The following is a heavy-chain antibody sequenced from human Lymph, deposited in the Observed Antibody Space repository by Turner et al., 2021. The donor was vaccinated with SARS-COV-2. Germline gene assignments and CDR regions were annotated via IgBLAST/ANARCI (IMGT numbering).Heavy chain of an antibody. Sequence: QVQLVASGGGVVQPGRSLSLSCAASGFTFSTYAIHWVRQAAGKGLEWVAVISYDGSNKYYADSVKCRFTISRDNSKNTLYLQMNSLRAEDTAVYYCARYGSGGYFYYGLDVWGQGTTVTVSS. CDR2: ISYDGSNK. CDR1: GFTFSTYA. J-gene: IGHJ6*02. D-gene: IGHD3-10*01. V-gene: IGHV3-30*04. CDR3: ARYGSGGYFYYGLDV.